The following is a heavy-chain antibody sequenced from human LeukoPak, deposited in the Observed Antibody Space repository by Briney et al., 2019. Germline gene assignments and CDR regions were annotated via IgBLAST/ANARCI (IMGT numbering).Heavy chain of an antibody. CDR3: AKGRGSSWYSAFDI. D-gene: IGHD6-13*01. V-gene: IGHV3-23*01. J-gene: IGHJ3*02. CDR1: GLTFSSHW. Sequence: GGSLRLSCAASGLTFSSHWMHWVRQAPGKGLEWVSAISGSGGSTYYADSVKGRFTISRDNSKNTLYLQMNSLRAEDTAVYYCAKGRGSSWYSAFDIWGQGTMVTVSS. CDR2: ISGSGGST.